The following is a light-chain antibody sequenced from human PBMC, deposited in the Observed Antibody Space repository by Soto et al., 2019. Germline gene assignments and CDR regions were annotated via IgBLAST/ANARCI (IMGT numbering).Light chain of an antibody. V-gene: IGKV1-27*01. Sequence: QSPSSLSASVXXRVTITXXXXXXISHYLAWYQQRPGGVPKLLIHAASTLHSGVSSRFSGSGSGTDFTLTISSLQPEDVGTYYCQKYDNGPFTFGPGTKVDLK. CDR3: QKYDNGPFT. CDR1: XXISHY. CDR2: AAS. J-gene: IGKJ3*01.